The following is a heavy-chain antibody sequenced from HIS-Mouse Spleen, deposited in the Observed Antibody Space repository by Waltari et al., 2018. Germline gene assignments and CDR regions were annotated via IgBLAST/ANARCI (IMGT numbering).Heavy chain of an antibody. CDR2: ISYDGSNK. CDR1: AFTFSSYG. D-gene: IGHD2-15*01. J-gene: IGHJ3*02. V-gene: IGHV3-30*18. CDR3: AKTDIVVVVAATENAFDI. Sequence: QVQLVESGGGVVQPGRSLRLPCAASAFTFSSYGMHWVRQAPGKGLGWVAVISYDGSNKYYADSVKGRFTISRDNSKNTLYLQMNSLRAEDTAVYYCAKTDIVVVVAATENAFDIWGQGTMVTVSS.